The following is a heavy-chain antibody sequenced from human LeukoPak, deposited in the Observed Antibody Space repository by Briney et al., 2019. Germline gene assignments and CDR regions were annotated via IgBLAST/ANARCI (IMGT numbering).Heavy chain of an antibody. CDR1: RFSFGSYW. D-gene: IGHD4-17*01. CDR3: ATDYGDYEPIDY. Sequence: PGGSLRLSCTASRFSFGSYWMTWVRRPPGRGLEWVAVISFDGTNKYYGDSVEGRFSVSRDNSKNTLYLQMNSLRPDDTAMYYCATDYGDYEPIDYWGQGTLVTVSS. V-gene: IGHV3-30*03. J-gene: IGHJ4*02. CDR2: ISFDGTNK.